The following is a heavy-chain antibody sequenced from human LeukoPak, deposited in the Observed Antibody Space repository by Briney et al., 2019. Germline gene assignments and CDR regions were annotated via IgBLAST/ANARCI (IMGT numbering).Heavy chain of an antibody. CDR1: GGSISSGGYS. CDR3: ATRGDLITGTTHASFDY. J-gene: IGHJ4*02. CDR2: IYHSGST. V-gene: IGHV4-30-2*01. D-gene: IGHD1-20*01. Sequence: TSQTLSLTCAVSGGSISSGGYSWSWIRQPPGKGLEWIGYIYHSGSTYYNPSLKSRVTISVDRSKNQFSLKLSSVTAADTAVYYCATRGDLITGTTHASFDYWGQGTLVTVSS.